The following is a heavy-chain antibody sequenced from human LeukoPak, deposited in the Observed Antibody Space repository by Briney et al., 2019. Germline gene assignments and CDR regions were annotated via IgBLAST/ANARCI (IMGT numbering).Heavy chain of an antibody. CDR2: IYSGGAI. V-gene: IGHV3-53*01. CDR1: GFLVSTNY. CDR3: ARGHNSGNPDPFDY. Sequence: PGGSLRLSCAASGFLVSTNYMSWVRQAPGKGLEWVSVIYSGGAIHYADSVKGRFTISRDNSKNTLYLQMNSLRAEDTAMYFCARGHNSGNPDPFDYWGQGTLVIVSS. J-gene: IGHJ4*02. D-gene: IGHD6-19*01.